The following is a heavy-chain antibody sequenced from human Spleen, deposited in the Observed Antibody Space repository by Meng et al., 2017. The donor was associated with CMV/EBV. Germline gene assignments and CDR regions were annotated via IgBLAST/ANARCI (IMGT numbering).Heavy chain of an antibody. CDR3: AREDHYHDNGGYLRYFDN. CDR1: GFSLSSYA. Sequence: GESLKISCAASGFSLSSYAIHWVRQAPGKGLEWVAVISYDGSNKYYGDSVKGRFTISRDNSKNTLYLQMNSLRAEDTAVYYCAREDHYHDNGGYLRYFDNWGQGTLVTVSS. V-gene: IGHV3-30*04. CDR2: ISYDGSNK. J-gene: IGHJ4*02. D-gene: IGHD3-22*01.